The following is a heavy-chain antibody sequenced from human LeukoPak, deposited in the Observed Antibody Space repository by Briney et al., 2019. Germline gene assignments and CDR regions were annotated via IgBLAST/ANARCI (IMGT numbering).Heavy chain of an antibody. CDR3: ASTSQYYYYYGMDV. Sequence: SQTLSLTCAVSGGSISSGGYSWGWLRQPPGRGLEWLGYIYHSGRTYYNPSLKSRVTISVDRSKNQFSLKLSSVTAADTAVYYCASTSQYYYYYGMDVWGQGTTVTVSS. CDR2: IYHSGRT. J-gene: IGHJ6*02. CDR1: GGSISSGGYS. V-gene: IGHV4-30-2*01.